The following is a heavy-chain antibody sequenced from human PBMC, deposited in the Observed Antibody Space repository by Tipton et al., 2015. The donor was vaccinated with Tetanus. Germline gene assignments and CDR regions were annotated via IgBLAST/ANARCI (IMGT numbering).Heavy chain of an antibody. J-gene: IGHJ4*02. V-gene: IGHV4-39*01. CDR1: GGSISSSYYY. D-gene: IGHD1-1*01. CDR3: ARANNEFPKKGPFDS. CDR2: LDYSGNT. Sequence: TLSLTCTVSGGSISSSYYYWGWIRQPPGKGLEWIGSLDYSGNTYYNSSLMSRVTISVDTSKNQFSLRLNSVTAVDTAVYYCARANNEFPKKGPFDSWGQGSLVIVSS.